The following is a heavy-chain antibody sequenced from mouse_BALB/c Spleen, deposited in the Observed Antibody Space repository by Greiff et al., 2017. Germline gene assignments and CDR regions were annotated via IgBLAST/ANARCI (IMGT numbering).Heavy chain of an antibody. Sequence: VQLQQSGTVLARPGASVKMSCKASGYTFTSYWMHWVKQRPGQGLEWIGAIYPGNSDTSYNQKFKGKAKLTAVTSTSTAYMELSSLTNEDSAVYYCTIIYYDYGGFADWGQGTLVTVAA. J-gene: IGHJ3*01. CDR3: TIIYYDYGGFAD. CDR2: IYPGNSDT. V-gene: IGHV1-5*01. D-gene: IGHD2-4*01. CDR1: GYTFTSYW.